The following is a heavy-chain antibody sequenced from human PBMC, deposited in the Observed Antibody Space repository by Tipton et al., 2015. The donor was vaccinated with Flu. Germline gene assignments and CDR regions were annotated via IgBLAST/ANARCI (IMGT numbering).Heavy chain of an antibody. J-gene: IGHJ4*02. CDR1: GFTFSDYW. CDR2: IKQDGSER. V-gene: IGHV3-7*01. Sequence: SLRLSCAASGFTFSDYWMAWVRQAPGKGLEWVANIKQDGSERYYVDSVKGRFTISRDNAKNSLFLQMNSLRAEDTAVYYCARKGFGDYWGQGILVTVSS. CDR3: ARKGFGDY. D-gene: IGHD3-10*01.